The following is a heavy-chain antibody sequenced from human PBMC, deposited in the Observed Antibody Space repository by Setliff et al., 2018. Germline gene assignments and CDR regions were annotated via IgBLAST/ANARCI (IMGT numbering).Heavy chain of an antibody. V-gene: IGHV1-8*01. CDR3: ARAGRAVVNAFDI. D-gene: IGHD2-15*01. J-gene: IGHJ3*02. Sequence: VASVKVSCKASGYTFTSYDINWVRQATGQGLEWVGWMNPNSGNTGYAQKLQGRVTMTRNTSIITAYMELSSLRSEDTAVYYCARAGRAVVNAFDIWGQGTMVTVSS. CDR2: MNPNSGNT. CDR1: GYTFTSYD.